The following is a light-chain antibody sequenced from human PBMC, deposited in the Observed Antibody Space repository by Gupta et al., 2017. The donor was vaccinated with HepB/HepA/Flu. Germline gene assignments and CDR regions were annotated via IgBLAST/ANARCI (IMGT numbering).Light chain of an antibody. CDR2: RAS. Sequence: DIQLTQSPSTLSASVGDRVTITCRASQSISTWLAWYQQKPGKAPNLLIYRASTLERGVQSRFSGSGDGTEFTLTISSRQPEDFATYYCQQYNSDSGMCIFGQGTKLEIK. J-gene: IGKJ2*04. V-gene: IGKV1-5*03. CDR1: QSISTW. CDR3: QQYNSDSGMCI.